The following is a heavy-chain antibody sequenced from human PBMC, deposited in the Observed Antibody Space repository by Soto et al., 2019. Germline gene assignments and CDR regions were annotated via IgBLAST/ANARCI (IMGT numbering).Heavy chain of an antibody. V-gene: IGHV5-51*01. CDR2: IHPGESDT. CDR3: AIHEAHHHHHYGMDV. CDR1: GYSFTTYW. Sequence: PGESLKISCKSYGYSFTTYWIAWVRQMPGKGLEWMGSIHPGESDTRYSPSFQGQVTISADRSITTAYLQWSSLKAPDPAIYHCAIHEAHHHHHYGMDVWGQGTTVTAP. J-gene: IGHJ6*02.